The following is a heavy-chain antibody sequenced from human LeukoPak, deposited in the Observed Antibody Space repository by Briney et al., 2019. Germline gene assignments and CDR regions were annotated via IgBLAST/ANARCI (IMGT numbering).Heavy chain of an antibody. Sequence: KSGGSLRLSCAASGFTFSSYVMSWVRQAPGKGLEWVSAISGSGGSTYCADSVKGRFTISRDNSKNTLYLQMNSLRAEDTAVYYCAITMVRGVIIPFDYWGQGTLVTVSS. CDR2: ISGSGGST. J-gene: IGHJ4*02. D-gene: IGHD3-10*01. V-gene: IGHV3-23*01. CDR3: AITMVRGVIIPFDY. CDR1: GFTFSSYV.